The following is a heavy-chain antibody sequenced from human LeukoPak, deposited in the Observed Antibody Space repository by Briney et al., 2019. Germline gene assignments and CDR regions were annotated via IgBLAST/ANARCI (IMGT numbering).Heavy chain of an antibody. CDR1: GFIFSDYS. V-gene: IGHV3-48*01. J-gene: IGHJ4*02. CDR2: ISSSSNTI. CDR3: AKDGGLWVSAHWGDS. Sequence: PGGSLRLSCAASGFIFSDYSMNWVRQAPGKGLEWISYISSSSNTIYYADSVKGRFTISRDNSKNTLYLQMNSLRAEDAAVYYCAKDGGLWVSAHWGDSWGRGTLVTVSS. D-gene: IGHD7-27*01.